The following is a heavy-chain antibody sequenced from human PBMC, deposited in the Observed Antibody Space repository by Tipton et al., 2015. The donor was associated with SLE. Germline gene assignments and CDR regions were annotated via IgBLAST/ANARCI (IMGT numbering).Heavy chain of an antibody. D-gene: IGHD5-24*01. CDR1: GFTFSSYA. CDR3: TKFRDETGWPTAGT. Sequence: SLRLSCAASGFTFSSYAMSWVRQAPGKGLEWVSTISFAGDTYYADSVKGRFTISRDNSKNTLFLQMNSLRAEDTALYYCTKFRDETGWPTAGTWGQGTLITVSA. J-gene: IGHJ4*02. V-gene: IGHV3-23*01. CDR2: ISFAGDT.